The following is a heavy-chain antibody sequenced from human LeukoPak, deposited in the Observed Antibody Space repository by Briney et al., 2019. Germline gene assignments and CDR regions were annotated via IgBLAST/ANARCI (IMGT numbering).Heavy chain of an antibody. CDR1: GYTFTGYY. J-gene: IGHJ5*02. Sequence: ASVRVSCKASGYTFTGYYMNWVRQAPGQGLEWMGWINPNSGDTSYAQKFQGRVTMTTDTSTSTAYMELRSLRSDDTAVYYCAMDPNTPPSMSFGPWGQGTLVTVSS. V-gene: IGHV1-2*02. CDR2: INPNSGDT. D-gene: IGHD2/OR15-2a*01. CDR3: AMDPNTPPSMSFGP.